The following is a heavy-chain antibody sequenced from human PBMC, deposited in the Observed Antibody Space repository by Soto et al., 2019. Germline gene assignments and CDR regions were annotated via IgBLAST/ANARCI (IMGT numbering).Heavy chain of an antibody. D-gene: IGHD2-15*01. CDR1: GGSISSGDYY. Sequence: PSETLSLTCTVSGGSISSGDYYWSWIRQPPGKGLEWIGYIYYSGSAYYNPSLKSRVTISVDTSKNQFSLKLSSVTAADTAVYYCARTVIGSCYLIDYWRQGTLVTVSS. CDR3: ARTVIGSCYLIDY. J-gene: IGHJ4*02. V-gene: IGHV4-30-4*01. CDR2: IYYSGSA.